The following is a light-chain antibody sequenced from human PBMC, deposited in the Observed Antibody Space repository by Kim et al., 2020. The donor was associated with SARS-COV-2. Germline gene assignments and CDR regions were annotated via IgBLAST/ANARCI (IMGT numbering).Light chain of an antibody. CDR3: AAWDDSLSGYV. CDR1: SSNIGSNY. V-gene: IGLV1-47*01. Sequence: ELTQPPSASGTPGQRVTISCSGSSSNIGSNYVYWYQQLPGTSPKLLIYRNNQRPSGVPDRFSGSKSGTSASLAISGLRSEDEADYYCAAWDDSLSGYVFGTGTKVTVL. CDR2: RNN. J-gene: IGLJ1*01.